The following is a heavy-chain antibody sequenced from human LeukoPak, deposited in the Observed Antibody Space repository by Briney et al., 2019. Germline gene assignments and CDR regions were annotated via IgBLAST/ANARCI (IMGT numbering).Heavy chain of an antibody. D-gene: IGHD3-22*01. CDR3: AKARRDYYGSSGYYDFDY. CDR1: GFSVSSNY. J-gene: IGHJ4*02. V-gene: IGHV3-23*01. CDR2: ISGSGGST. Sequence: SGGSLRLSCEASGFSVSSNYMSWVRQAPGKGLEWVSAISGSGGSTYYADSVKGRFTVSRDNSKNTLYLQMNSLRAEDTAVYYCAKARRDYYGSSGYYDFDYWGQGTLVTVSS.